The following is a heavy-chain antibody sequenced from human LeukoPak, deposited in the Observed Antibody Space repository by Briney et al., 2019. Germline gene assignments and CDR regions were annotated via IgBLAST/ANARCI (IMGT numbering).Heavy chain of an antibody. J-gene: IGHJ4*02. CDR3: ARIYGSYSPDY. V-gene: IGHV4-28*01. Sequence: SETLSLTCAVSGGSISTSNWWSWFRQPPGKGLEWIGYIYYSGNTNYNPSLESRVTISLDTSMNQFSLNLNFMTAADTAVYYCARIYGSYSPDYWGQGTLVTVSS. CDR1: GGSISTSNW. CDR2: IYYSGNT. D-gene: IGHD1-26*01.